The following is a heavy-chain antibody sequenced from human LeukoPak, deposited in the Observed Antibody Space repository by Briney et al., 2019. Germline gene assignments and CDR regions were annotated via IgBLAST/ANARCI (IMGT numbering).Heavy chain of an antibody. CDR1: GFTFSTYP. V-gene: IGHV3-30-3*01. Sequence: PGGSLRLSCAASGFTFSTYPMHWVRQAPREGLEWVAVISYDGSNTYYADSVKGRFTISRDNSKNTLYVQMNSLRAEDTAVYYCAREDSSWHFDYWGQGTLVTVSS. J-gene: IGHJ4*02. CDR2: ISYDGSNT. D-gene: IGHD6-13*01. CDR3: AREDSSWHFDY.